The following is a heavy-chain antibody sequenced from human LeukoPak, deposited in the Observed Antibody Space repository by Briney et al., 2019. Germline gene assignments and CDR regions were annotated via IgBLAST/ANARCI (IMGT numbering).Heavy chain of an antibody. CDR1: GLTFSSYG. CDR3: AKEHSNRPDYFDY. V-gene: IGHV3-30*18. Sequence: PGGSLRLSCVASGLTFSSYGMHWVRQAPGKGLEWVAVISYHGRTKYYADSVKGRFTISRDNSKNTLFLEMNSLRTEDTAVYYCAKEHSNRPDYFDYWGQGTLVTVSS. CDR2: ISYHGRTK. J-gene: IGHJ4*02. D-gene: IGHD6-13*01.